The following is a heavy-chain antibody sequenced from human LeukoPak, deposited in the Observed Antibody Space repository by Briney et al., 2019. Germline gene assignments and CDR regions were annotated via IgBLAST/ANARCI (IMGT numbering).Heavy chain of an antibody. J-gene: IGHJ4*02. V-gene: IGHV3-48*01. Sequence: GGSLRLSCAASGSTFSSYSMNWVRQAPGKGLEWISYISSSSDTIYYADSVKGRFTISRDNSKNTLYLQMNSLRAEDTAVYYCARDLRLRSSLDYWGQGTLVTVSS. D-gene: IGHD2-2*01. CDR3: ARDLRLRSSLDY. CDR2: ISSSSDTI. CDR1: GSTFSSYS.